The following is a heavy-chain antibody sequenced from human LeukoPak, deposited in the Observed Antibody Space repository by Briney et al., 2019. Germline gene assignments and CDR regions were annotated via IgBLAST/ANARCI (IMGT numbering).Heavy chain of an antibody. J-gene: IGHJ5*02. CDR3: ARRSTVAGRGRFDP. V-gene: IGHV4-39*01. D-gene: IGHD6-19*01. CDR1: GGSIRSTSYY. Sequence: SETLSLTCTVPGGSIRSTSYYWGWIRQPPGKGLEWLGSVHYSGSTYDNPSLKSRVTISVDTSKNQFSLKLISVTAADTAVYYCARRSTVAGRGRFDPWGQGTLVTVSS. CDR2: VHYSGST.